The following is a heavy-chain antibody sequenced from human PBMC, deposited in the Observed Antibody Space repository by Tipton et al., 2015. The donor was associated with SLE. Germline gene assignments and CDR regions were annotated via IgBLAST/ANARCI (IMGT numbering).Heavy chain of an antibody. D-gene: IGHD1-26*01. CDR1: GGSISSYY. J-gene: IGHJ4*02. CDR2: IYYSGSA. V-gene: IGHV4-59*08. Sequence: TLSLTCTVAGGSISSYYWGWIRQSPGKGLEWIGYIYYSGSANYNPSLKSRVTISVDTSKNQFSLKLSSVTAADTAVYYCARLGGSYSLAYWGQGTLVTV. CDR3: ARLGGSYSLAY.